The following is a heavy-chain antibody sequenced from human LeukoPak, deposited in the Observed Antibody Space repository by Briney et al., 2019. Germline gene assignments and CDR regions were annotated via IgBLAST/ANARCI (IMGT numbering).Heavy chain of an antibody. CDR1: GYTFTGYY. CDR3: ASCGYCSSTSCSNWFDP. J-gene: IGHJ5*02. D-gene: IGHD2-2*03. CDR2: INPNSGGT. V-gene: IGHV1-2*02. Sequence: HVASVKVSCEASGYTFTGYYMHWVRQAPGQGLEWMGWINPNSGGTNYAQKFQGRVTMTRDTSISTAYMELSRLRSDDTAVYYCASCGYCSSTSCSNWFDPWGQGTLVTVSS.